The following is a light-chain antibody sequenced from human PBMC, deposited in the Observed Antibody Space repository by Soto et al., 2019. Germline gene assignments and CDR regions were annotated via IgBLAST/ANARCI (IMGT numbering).Light chain of an antibody. V-gene: IGKV3-11*01. CDR1: QSVSRY. Sequence: IVMTQSPATLSLSPGERATLSCRASQSVSRYLAWYQQKPGQAPRLLIYDASNRATGIPARFSGSGSGTDFTLTISSLETEDGAVYYCQQRSNWPLTFGGGTKVDIK. CDR2: DAS. CDR3: QQRSNWPLT. J-gene: IGKJ4*01.